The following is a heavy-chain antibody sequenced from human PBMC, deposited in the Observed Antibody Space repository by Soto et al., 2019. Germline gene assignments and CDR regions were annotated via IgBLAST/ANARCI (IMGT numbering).Heavy chain of an antibody. Sequence: QVQLVQSGAEVKKPGASVKVSCKASGYTFTSYDINWVRQATGQGLEWMGWMNPNSGNTGYAQKFQGRVTMTRNTSISTAYMELSSPRSEDTAVYYCARFVTQHGYDDAFDIWGQGTMVTVSS. D-gene: IGHD5-12*01. V-gene: IGHV1-8*01. CDR2: MNPNSGNT. J-gene: IGHJ3*02. CDR1: GYTFTSYD. CDR3: ARFVTQHGYDDAFDI.